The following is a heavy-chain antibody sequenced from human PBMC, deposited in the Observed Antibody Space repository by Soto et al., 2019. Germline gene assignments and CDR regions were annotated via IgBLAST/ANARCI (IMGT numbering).Heavy chain of an antibody. J-gene: IGHJ4*02. D-gene: IGHD4-17*01. CDR3: ARDPGDYGDYYFDY. Sequence: HPGGSLRLSCVASEINFSPNAMHWVRQAPGKGLEWLAIISHDGSQIFYADSVKGRFSISKDNSKNSVYLQMNNLRSEDTAVYYCARDPGDYGDYYFDYWGQGTLVTVSS. V-gene: IGHV3-30-3*01. CDR2: ISHDGSQI. CDR1: EINFSPNA.